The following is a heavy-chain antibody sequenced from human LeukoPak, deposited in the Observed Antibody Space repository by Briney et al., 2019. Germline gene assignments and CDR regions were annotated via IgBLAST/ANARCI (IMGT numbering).Heavy chain of an antibody. CDR2: INAGNGNT. CDR1: GYTFTSYA. V-gene: IGHV1-3*01. J-gene: IGHJ4*02. CDR3: ARARWDYGDYVFDY. Sequence: GASVKVSCKASGYTFTSYAMHWVRQAPGQRLEWMGWINAGNGNTKYSQKFQGRVTITRDTSASTAYMELSSLRSEDTAVYYCARARWDYGDYVFDYWGQGTLVTVSS. D-gene: IGHD4-17*01.